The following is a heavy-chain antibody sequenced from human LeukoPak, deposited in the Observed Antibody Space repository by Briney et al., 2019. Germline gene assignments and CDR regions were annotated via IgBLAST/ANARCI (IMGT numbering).Heavy chain of an antibody. V-gene: IGHV4-59*01. CDR1: GGSISSYY. Sequence: SETLSLTCTVSGGSISSYYWSWIRKPPGKGLEWIGSIYYSGSTNYNSSLKSRVTISVDTSKNQLSLKLNSVTAADTAVYYCARGSRYCSGGSCYSYWGQGTLVTVSS. CDR2: IYYSGST. J-gene: IGHJ4*02. D-gene: IGHD2-15*01. CDR3: ARGSRYCSGGSCYSY.